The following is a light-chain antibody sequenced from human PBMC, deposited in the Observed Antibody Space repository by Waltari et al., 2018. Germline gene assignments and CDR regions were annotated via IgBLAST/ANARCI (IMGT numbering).Light chain of an antibody. V-gene: IGKV3-11*01. J-gene: IGKJ4*01. CDR3: QQRSNWPPVT. CDR2: DAS. CDR1: QSVSSY. Sequence: EIVLTQSPATLSLSPGERATLSCRASQSVSSYLAWYQQKPGQAPRLLIYDASNRATGIPARFSGSGSVTDFTLTIGSLEPEDFAVYYCQQRSNWPPVTFGGGTKVEIK.